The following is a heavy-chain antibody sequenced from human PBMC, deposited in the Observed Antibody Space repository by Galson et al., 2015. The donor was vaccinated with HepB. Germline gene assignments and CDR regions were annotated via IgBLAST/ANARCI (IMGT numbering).Heavy chain of an antibody. Sequence: SVKVSCKASGYTFTSYDINWVRQATGQGLEWMGWMNPNSGNTGYAQKFQGRVTMTRNTSISTAYMELSSLRSEDTAVYYCARGLSLRGIAARRNAGFRFDPWGQGTLVTVSS. J-gene: IGHJ5*02. CDR1: GYTFTSYD. CDR3: ARGLSLRGIAARRNAGFRFDP. D-gene: IGHD6-6*01. CDR2: MNPNSGNT. V-gene: IGHV1-8*01.